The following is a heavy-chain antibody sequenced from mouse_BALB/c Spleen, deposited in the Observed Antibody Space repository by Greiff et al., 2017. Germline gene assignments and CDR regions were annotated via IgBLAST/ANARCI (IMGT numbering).Heavy chain of an antibody. CDR1: GYAFSSYW. CDR3: AVITTVVDYYAMDY. V-gene: IGHV1-80*01. Sequence: QVQLKESGAELVRPGSSVKISCKASGYAFSSYWMNWVKQRPGQGLEWIGQIYPGDGDTNYNGKFKGKATLTADKSSSTAYMQLSSLTSEDSAVYFCAVITTVVDYYAMDYWGQGTSVTVSS. J-gene: IGHJ4*01. D-gene: IGHD1-1*01. CDR2: IYPGDGDT.